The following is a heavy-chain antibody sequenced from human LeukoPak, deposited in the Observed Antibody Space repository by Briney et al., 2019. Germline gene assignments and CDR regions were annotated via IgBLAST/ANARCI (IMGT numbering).Heavy chain of an antibody. CDR2: VIDSVRT. CDR3: TTIKHGQIFGYFDF. V-gene: IGHV4-59*11. J-gene: IGHJ4*02. Sequence: SETLSLTCTVSGASISSHYWSWLRQPPGKGLEWIGYVIDSVRTKDNPSLQSRLTLSADTSKNEFSLKLSSVTAADTAVYYCTTIKHGQIFGYFDFWGQGIKVTVSS. CDR1: GASISSHY. D-gene: IGHD3-16*01.